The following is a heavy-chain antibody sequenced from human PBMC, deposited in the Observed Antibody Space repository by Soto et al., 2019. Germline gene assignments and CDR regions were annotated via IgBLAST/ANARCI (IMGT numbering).Heavy chain of an antibody. D-gene: IGHD7-27*01. CDR2: INTDGSRT. V-gene: IGHV3-74*01. Sequence: PGGALRLSCAASAFTLDHYWMHLVRQAPGKGLVWVSRINTDGSRTNYADSVKGRFTIAIDNAKNALHLQMNRLSAEDTAVYYCARVATGRHNRFDPWGQGTHVTVSS. CDR3: ARVATGRHNRFDP. J-gene: IGHJ5*02. CDR1: AFTLDHYW.